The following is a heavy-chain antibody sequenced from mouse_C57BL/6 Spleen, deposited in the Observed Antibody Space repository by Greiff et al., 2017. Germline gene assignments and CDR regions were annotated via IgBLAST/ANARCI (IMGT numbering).Heavy chain of an antibody. CDR3: ARAILPRYFDV. V-gene: IGHV3-6*01. CDR1: GYSITSGYY. Sequence: EVQLQQSGPGLVKPSQSLSLTCSVTGYSITSGYYWNWIRQFPGNKLEWMGYISYDGSNNYNPSLKNRISITRDTSKNQFFLKLNSVTTEDTATYYCARAILPRYFDVWGTGTTVTVSS. J-gene: IGHJ1*03. CDR2: ISYDGSN.